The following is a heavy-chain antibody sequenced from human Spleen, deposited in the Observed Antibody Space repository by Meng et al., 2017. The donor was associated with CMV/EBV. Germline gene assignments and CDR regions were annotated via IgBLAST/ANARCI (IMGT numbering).Heavy chain of an antibody. CDR1: GGSISSSSYY. D-gene: IGHD6-13*01. J-gene: IGHJ4*02. V-gene: IGHV4-39*07. CDR3: ARGGGYSSTWYGLPPDC. Sequence: SETLSLTCTVSGGSISSSSYYGAWIRQPPWKGLEWIGCIYYSGSTYFNPSLMSRVTISVDTSKNQFSLKLNSLTAADTAMYYCARGGGYSSTWYGLPPDCWGQGTLVTVSS. CDR2: IYYSGST.